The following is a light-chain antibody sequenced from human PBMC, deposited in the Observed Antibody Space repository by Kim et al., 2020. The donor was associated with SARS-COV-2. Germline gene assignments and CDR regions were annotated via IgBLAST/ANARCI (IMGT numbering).Light chain of an antibody. CDR1: SGHSSYA. J-gene: IGLJ3*02. Sequence: KLTCTLRSGHSSYAIAWHQQQPEKGPRYLMKLNSGGSHSKGDGIPDRFSGSSSGAERYLTISSLQSEDEADYYCQVWDSSSDHRVFGGGTQLTVL. CDR3: QVWDSSSDHRV. V-gene: IGLV4-69*01. CDR2: LNSGGSH.